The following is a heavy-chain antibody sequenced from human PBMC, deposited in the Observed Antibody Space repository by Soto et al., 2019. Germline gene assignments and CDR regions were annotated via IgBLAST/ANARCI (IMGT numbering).Heavy chain of an antibody. CDR3: ARYVATNIYYYYYGLDV. CDR2: IFYSGNT. D-gene: IGHD2-15*01. CDR1: GGSVSSGSYY. V-gene: IGHV4-61*01. J-gene: IGHJ6*02. Sequence: QVQLQESGPGLVKPSETLSLTCTVSGGSVSSGSYYWTWIRQPLGKGLEWIGYIFYSGNTNYNPSLKRRVTISIDPSTSQFSLNLSSVTAADTAVYYCARYVATNIYYYYYGLDVWGQGTTVTVSS.